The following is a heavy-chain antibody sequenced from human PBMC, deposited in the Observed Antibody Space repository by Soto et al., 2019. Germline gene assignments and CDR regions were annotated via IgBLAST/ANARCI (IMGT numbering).Heavy chain of an antibody. V-gene: IGHV1-2*04. J-gene: IGHJ3*02. D-gene: IGHD6-13*01. Sequence: ASVKVSCKASGYTFTGYYMHWVRQAPGQGLEWMGWINPNSGGTNYAQKFQGWVTMTRDTSASAAYMELSSLRSEDTAVYYCARGRGIAAAGYHDAFDIWGQGTMVTVSS. CDR3: ARGRGIAAAGYHDAFDI. CDR2: INPNSGGT. CDR1: GYTFTGYY.